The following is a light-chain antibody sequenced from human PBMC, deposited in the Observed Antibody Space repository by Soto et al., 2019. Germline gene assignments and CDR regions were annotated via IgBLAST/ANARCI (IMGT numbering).Light chain of an antibody. CDR1: QRLSSSY. CDR2: GVY. Sequence: EIVLTQSPGTLSLSPGERATLSCRASQRLSSSYVGWDQQKPGQSPRLLIYGVYSRATGTPDRFSGSGSGTDFTLTSSRLEPEDSAVYYCQFYGSSLITFGQGTRLEIK. V-gene: IGKV3-20*01. CDR3: QFYGSSLIT. J-gene: IGKJ5*01.